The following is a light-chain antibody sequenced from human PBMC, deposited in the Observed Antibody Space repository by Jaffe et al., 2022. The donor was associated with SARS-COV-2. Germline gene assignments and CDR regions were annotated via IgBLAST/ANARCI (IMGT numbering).Light chain of an antibody. V-gene: IGLV1-44*01. CDR2: RNN. J-gene: IGLJ3*02. Sequence: HSVLTQPPSASATPGQRVTISCSGSSSNIGGDTVTWYQQLPGTAPKLLIYRNNHRPSGVPDRFSGSKSGTSASLAISGLQSEDEADYYCAAWDDSLNGPVFGGGTKLTVL. CDR1: SSNIGGDT. CDR3: AAWDDSLNGPV.